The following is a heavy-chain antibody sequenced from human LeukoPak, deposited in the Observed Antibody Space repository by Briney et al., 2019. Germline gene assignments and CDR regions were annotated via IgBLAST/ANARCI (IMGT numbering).Heavy chain of an antibody. V-gene: IGHV3-23*01. Sequence: HPGGSLRLSCAASEFTFSSYAMNWVRQAPGKGLEWVSAISGSGGSTYYADSVKGRFTISRVNYKNTLYLQMNSLRAEDTAVYYCAKAVHYYGSGSHSEIDYWGQGTLVTVSS. CDR3: AKAVHYYGSGSHSEIDY. CDR2: ISGSGGST. CDR1: EFTFSSYA. D-gene: IGHD3-10*01. J-gene: IGHJ4*02.